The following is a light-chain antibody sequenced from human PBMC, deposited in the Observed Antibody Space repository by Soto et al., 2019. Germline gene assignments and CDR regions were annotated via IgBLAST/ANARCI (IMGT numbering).Light chain of an antibody. Sequence: DIQMTQSPSTLSASVGDRVTITCRASQSISSWLAWYQQKPGKAPKLLIYKASSLESGVPSRFSGSGSGTEFTLTISSLQPDDFATYYCQQYKTYSALTFGGGTKVDI. CDR3: QQYKTYSALT. CDR1: QSISSW. CDR2: KAS. J-gene: IGKJ4*01. V-gene: IGKV1-5*03.